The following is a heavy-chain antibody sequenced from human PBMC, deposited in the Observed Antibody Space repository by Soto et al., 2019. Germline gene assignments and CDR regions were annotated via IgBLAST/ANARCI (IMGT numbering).Heavy chain of an antibody. Sequence: GGSLRLSCAASGFTLSNHAMNWVRQAPGKGLEWVSSILGSGYTTYIADSVKGRFTISRDNSKNTLYLQMSSLRAEDTALYYCAKSFMGFSYGKIDYWGQGTLVTVSS. CDR2: ILGSGYTT. V-gene: IGHV3-23*01. J-gene: IGHJ4*02. CDR3: AKSFMGFSYGKIDY. D-gene: IGHD5-18*01. CDR1: GFTLSNHA.